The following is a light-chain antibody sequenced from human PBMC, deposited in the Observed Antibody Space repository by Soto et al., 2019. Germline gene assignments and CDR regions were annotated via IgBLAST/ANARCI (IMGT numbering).Light chain of an antibody. Sequence: EIVLTQSPSTLSLSAGERATLSCRASQSVSNSLAWYQQKPGQTPRLLIYDATNWSTGIPARFSGSGSGTDFYSTISSVEPEDFAVYDGQHRNYCPPGATFGRGTKVEIK. CDR2: DAT. J-gene: IGKJ4*01. V-gene: IGKV3-11*01. CDR1: QSVSNS. CDR3: QHRNYCPPGAT.